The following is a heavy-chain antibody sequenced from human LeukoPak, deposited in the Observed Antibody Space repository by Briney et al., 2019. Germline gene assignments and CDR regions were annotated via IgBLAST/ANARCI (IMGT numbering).Heavy chain of an antibody. D-gene: IGHD3-10*01. CDR3: ARATSMVRGVIITMDY. J-gene: IGHJ4*02. CDR2: INPNSGGT. V-gene: IGHV1-2*02. Sequence: ASVKVSCKASGGTFSSYAISWVRQAPGQGLEWMGWINPNSGGTNYAQEFQGRVTMTRDTSISTAYMELSRLRSDDTAVYYCARATSMVRGVIITMDYWGQGTLVTVSS. CDR1: GGTFSSYA.